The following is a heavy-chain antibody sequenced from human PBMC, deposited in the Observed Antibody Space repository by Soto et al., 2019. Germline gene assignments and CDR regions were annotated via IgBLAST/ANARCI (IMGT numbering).Heavy chain of an antibody. J-gene: IGHJ4*02. Sequence: SETLSLTCTVSGGSISSSSYYWGWIRQPPGKGLEWIGSIYYSGSTYYNPSLKSRVTISVDTSKNQFSLKLSSVTAADTAVYYCARQAARGFWSGYYRNMEFDHWGQGTPVTVSS. CDR2: IYYSGST. CDR3: ARQAARGFWSGYYRNMEFDH. V-gene: IGHV4-39*01. CDR1: GGSISSSSYY. D-gene: IGHD3-3*01.